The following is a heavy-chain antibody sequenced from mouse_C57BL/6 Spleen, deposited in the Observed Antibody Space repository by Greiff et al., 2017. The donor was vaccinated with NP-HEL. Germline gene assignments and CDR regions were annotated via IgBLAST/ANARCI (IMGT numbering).Heavy chain of an antibody. CDR3: ARDYNGTLRVEAMDY. V-gene: IGHV1-7*01. J-gene: IGHJ4*01. CDR1: GYTFTSYW. Sequence: VQLQQSGAELAKPGASVKLSCKASGYTFTSYWMHWVKQRPGQGLEWIGYINPSSGYTKYNQKFKAKATLTADKSSSTAYMQLSSLTYEDSAVYYWARDYNGTLRVEAMDYWGQGTSVTVSS. CDR2: INPSSGYT. D-gene: IGHD3-1*01.